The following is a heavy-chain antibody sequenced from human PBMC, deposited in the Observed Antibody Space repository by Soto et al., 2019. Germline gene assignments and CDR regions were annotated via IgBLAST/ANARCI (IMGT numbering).Heavy chain of an antibody. D-gene: IGHD3-10*01. CDR1: GGPISGGGYY. CDR2: IYYSGST. V-gene: IGHV4-31*03. CDR3: AVHLGENYYTMDV. Sequence: PSETLSLTCTVSGGPISGGGYYWSWIRQHPGKGLEWIGYIYYSGSTYYNPSLKSRVTISRDNSKNTLYLQISSLGVDDTAVYHCAVHLGENYYTMDVWGQGTTVTVSS. J-gene: IGHJ6*02.